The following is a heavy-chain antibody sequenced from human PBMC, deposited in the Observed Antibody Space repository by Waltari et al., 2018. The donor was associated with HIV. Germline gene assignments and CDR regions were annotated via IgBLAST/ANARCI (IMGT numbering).Heavy chain of an antibody. V-gene: IGHV3-23*01. D-gene: IGHD1-26*01. CDR1: GFIFSSCA. Sequence: EVQLLESGGGLVQPGGSLRLPCAASGFIFSSCAITWVRPASGKGVEWVSSISGSGSSPYFADAVKGRFTISRDNSKNTLYLQMNSLRAEDTAVYYCAREGSFSSSGSFGDYWGQGTLVTVSS. J-gene: IGHJ4*02. CDR3: AREGSFSSSGSFGDY. CDR2: ISGSGSSP.